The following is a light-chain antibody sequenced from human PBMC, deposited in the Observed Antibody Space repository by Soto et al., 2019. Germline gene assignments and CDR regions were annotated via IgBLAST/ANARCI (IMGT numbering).Light chain of an antibody. CDR2: DAS. Sequence: EIVLTQSPATLSWSPGERATLSCRASQSVSSYLAWYQQKPGQAPRLLIYDASNRATGIPARFSGSGSGTDFTLTISSLEPEDFAVYYCQQRSNWHTFGQGTKLEIK. V-gene: IGKV3-11*01. CDR1: QSVSSY. J-gene: IGKJ2*01. CDR3: QQRSNWHT.